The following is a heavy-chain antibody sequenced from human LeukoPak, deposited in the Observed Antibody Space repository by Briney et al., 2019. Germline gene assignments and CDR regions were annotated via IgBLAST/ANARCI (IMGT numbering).Heavy chain of an antibody. V-gene: IGHV4-38-2*02. Sequence: PSETLSLTCTVSGYSISSGYYWGWIRQPPGKGLEWIGSIYHSGSTYYNPSLKSRVTISVDTSKNQFSLKLSSVTAADTAVYYCARALIIVVVFDYWGQGTLVTVSS. CDR2: IYHSGST. J-gene: IGHJ4*02. D-gene: IGHD3-22*01. CDR3: ARALIIVVVFDY. CDR1: GYSISSGYY.